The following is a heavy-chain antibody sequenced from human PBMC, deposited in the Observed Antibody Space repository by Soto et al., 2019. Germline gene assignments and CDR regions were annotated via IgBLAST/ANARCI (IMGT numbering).Heavy chain of an antibody. CDR3: ARDSVRYCRDGVCYHRYYYFSMDV. D-gene: IGHD2-8*01. J-gene: IGHJ6*02. Sequence: QVQLVQSGAEVKNTGASVKVDCKASGYTFTSYGLSWVRQAPGQGLEWMGWISATNGNTNSAEKLQGIGTMTTDTLTPTSYRELRSLRSNDTSTYFFARDSVRYCRDGVCYHRYYYFSMDVCGHGTTVTVS. CDR1: GYTFTSYG. CDR2: ISATNGNT. V-gene: IGHV1-18*01.